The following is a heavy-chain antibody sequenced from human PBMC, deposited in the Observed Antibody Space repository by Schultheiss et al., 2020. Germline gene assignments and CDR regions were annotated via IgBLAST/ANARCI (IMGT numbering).Heavy chain of an antibody. D-gene: IGHD6-19*01. CDR1: GFTVSSNY. CDR3: AKDLGLGIAVAGTPFDY. J-gene: IGHJ4*02. Sequence: GGSLRLSCAASGFTVSSNYMSWVRQAPGKGLEWVSAISGSGGSTYYADSVKGRFTISRDNSKNTLYLQMNSLRAEDTAVYYCAKDLGLGIAVAGTPFDYWGKGTLVTVAS. V-gene: IGHV3-23*01. CDR2: ISGSGGST.